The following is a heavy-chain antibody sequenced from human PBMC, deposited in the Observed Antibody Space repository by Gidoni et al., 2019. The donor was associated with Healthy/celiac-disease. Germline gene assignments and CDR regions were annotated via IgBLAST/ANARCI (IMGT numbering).Heavy chain of an antibody. V-gene: IGHV4-59*01. CDR3: ARGIAHDDILTGNNYFDY. CDR2: IYYSGST. D-gene: IGHD3-9*01. CDR1: GGSISSYY. Sequence: QVQLQASGPGLVKPSEPLSLTCTVSGGSISSYYWSWIRQPPGKGLEWIGYIYYSGSTNYNPSLKSRVTISVDTSKNQFSLKLSSVTAADTAVYYCARGIAHDDILTGNNYFDYWGQGTLVTVSS. J-gene: IGHJ4*02.